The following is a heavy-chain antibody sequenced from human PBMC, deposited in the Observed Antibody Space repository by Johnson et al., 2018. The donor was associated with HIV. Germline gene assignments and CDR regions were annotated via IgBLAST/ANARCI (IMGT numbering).Heavy chain of an antibody. CDR3: ARDWDAFDI. CDR2: ISYDGSNK. J-gene: IGHJ3*02. CDR1: GFNFNIYA. V-gene: IGHV3-30-3*01. Sequence: QVQLVESGGGVVQPGRSLRLSCAASGFNFNIYAMHWVRQAPGKGLEWVSVISYDGSNKYYADSVKGRITVSRDNSKNTLSLQMNSLRAEDTAVYYCARDWDAFDIWGQGTMVTVSS.